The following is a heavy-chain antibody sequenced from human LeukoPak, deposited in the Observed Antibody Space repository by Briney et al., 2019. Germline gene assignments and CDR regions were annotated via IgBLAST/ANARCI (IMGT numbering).Heavy chain of an antibody. Sequence: TGGSLRLSCAASGFTFSDYYMSWIRQAPGKGLEWVSYISSSGSTIYYADSVKGRFTISRDNAKNSLYLQMNSLRAEDTAVYYCARDPSPTYYGILTGYHRYYYYGMDVWGQGTTVTVSS. CDR3: ARDPSPTYYGILTGYHRYYYYGMDV. J-gene: IGHJ6*02. V-gene: IGHV3-11*01. CDR1: GFTFSDYY. D-gene: IGHD3-9*01. CDR2: ISSSGSTI.